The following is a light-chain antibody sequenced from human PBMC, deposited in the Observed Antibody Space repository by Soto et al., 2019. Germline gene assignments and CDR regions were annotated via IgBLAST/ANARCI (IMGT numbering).Light chain of an antibody. CDR2: DAF. CDR1: QNINDW. J-gene: IGKJ1*01. V-gene: IGKV1-5*01. Sequence: DIQMTQSPSTVSASEGDRVTITCRASQNINDWLAWYQQKPGKAPKLLISDAFNLASGVPSSFSGRRSGTEFTLTISSLQPDDSATYYCQQFNTYPWTFGQGTKVDIK. CDR3: QQFNTYPWT.